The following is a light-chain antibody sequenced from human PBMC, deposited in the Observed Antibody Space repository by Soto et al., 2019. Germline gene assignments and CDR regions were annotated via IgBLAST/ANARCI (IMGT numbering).Light chain of an antibody. CDR2: STN. CDR1: SGSVSTSYY. CDR3: VLYMGSGIPDVV. J-gene: IGLJ2*01. V-gene: IGLV8-61*01. Sequence: QTVVTQEPSFSVSPGGTVTLTCGLSSGSVSTSYYPSWYQQTPGQAPRTLIYSTNTRSSGVPDRFSGSILGNKAALTITGAQADDESDYDCVLYMGSGIPDVVFGGGTKLTVL.